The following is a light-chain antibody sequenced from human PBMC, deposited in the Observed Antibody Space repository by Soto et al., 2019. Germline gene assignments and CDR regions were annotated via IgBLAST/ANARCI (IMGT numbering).Light chain of an antibody. CDR1: QSVDTRY. CDR2: ATS. CDR3: QQYGSSRQT. V-gene: IGKV3-20*01. J-gene: IGKJ1*01. Sequence: EIVLTQSPGTLSLSPGERATLSCRASQSVDTRYLAWYQQKLGQAPRLLMYATSSRAAGIPDRFSGSGSGTDFTLIISRLEPEDFAVYYCQQYGSSRQTFGQGTKMEIK.